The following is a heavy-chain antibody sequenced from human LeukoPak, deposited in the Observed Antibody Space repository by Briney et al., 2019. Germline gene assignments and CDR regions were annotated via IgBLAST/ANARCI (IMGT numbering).Heavy chain of an antibody. CDR2: IYYSGST. J-gene: IGHJ4*02. CDR1: GGSISSYY. D-gene: IGHD6-13*01. CDR3: ASPGIGAAGTDRGFDH. V-gene: IGHV4-59*01. Sequence: SETLSLTCTVSGGSISSYYWSWIRQPPGKGLEWIGFIYYSGSTNYNPSLKSRVTISVDTSKNQFSLKLSSVTAADTAVYYCASPGIGAAGTDRGFDHWGQGTLVTVSS.